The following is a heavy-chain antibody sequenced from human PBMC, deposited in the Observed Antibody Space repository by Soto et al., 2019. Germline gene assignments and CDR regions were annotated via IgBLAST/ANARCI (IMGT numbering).Heavy chain of an antibody. J-gene: IGHJ4*02. Sequence: QVQLVQSGAEVKKPGSSVKVSCKASGGTFSSYAISWVRQAPGQGLEWMGGIIPIFGTANYAQKFQGRVTITADESSSTAYMELSSLRSEDTAVYYCARDTRLITGTTYFDYWGQGTLVTVSS. V-gene: IGHV1-69*01. CDR2: IIPIFGTA. D-gene: IGHD1-20*01. CDR3: ARDTRLITGTTYFDY. CDR1: GGTFSSYA.